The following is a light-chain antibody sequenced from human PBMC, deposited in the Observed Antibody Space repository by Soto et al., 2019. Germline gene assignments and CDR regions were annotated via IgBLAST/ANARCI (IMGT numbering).Light chain of an antibody. CDR2: SNN. Sequence: QSVLTQPPSASGTPGQRVTISCSGSSSNIGSNTVNWYQQLPGTAPKPLIYSNNQRASGVPDRFFVSKSGTSASLAISGLQSEDEDDYYCAAWDDSMNDYVFGTGTKVTVL. CDR3: AAWDDSMNDYV. V-gene: IGLV1-44*01. CDR1: SSNIGSNT. J-gene: IGLJ1*01.